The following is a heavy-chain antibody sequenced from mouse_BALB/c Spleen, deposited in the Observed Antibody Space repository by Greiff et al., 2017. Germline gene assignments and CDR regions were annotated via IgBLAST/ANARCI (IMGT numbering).Heavy chain of an antibody. CDR2: IDPENGDT. CDR3: SYCDGRSPIDY. V-gene: IGHV14-4*02. CDR1: GFNIKDYY. D-gene: IGHD1-1*01. J-gene: IGHJ3*01. Sequence: VQLKQSGAELVRSGASVKLSCKASGFNIKDYYMHWVKQRPEQGLEWIGWIDPENGDTIYAPKFQGKATMTADTSSNTAYLQLSSLTSEDTAVYYCSYCDGRSPIDYWGQGTLVTVSA.